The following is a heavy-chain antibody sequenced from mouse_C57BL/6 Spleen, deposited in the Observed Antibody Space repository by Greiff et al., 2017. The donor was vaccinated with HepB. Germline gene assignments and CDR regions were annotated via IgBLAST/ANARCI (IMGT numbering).Heavy chain of an antibody. V-gene: IGHV1-52*01. CDR2: IDPSDSET. CDR3: ARGDSSLYFDY. Sequence: QVQLQQPGAELVRPGSSVKLSCKASGYTFTSYWMHWVKQRPIQGLEWIGNIDPSDSETHYNQKFKDKATLTVDKSSSTAYMQLSSLTSEDSAVYYCARGDSSLYFDYWGQGTTLTVSS. J-gene: IGHJ2*01. CDR1: GYTFTSYW. D-gene: IGHD1-1*01.